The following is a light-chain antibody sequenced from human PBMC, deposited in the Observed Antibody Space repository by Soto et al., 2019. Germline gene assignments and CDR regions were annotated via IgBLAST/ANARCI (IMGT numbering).Light chain of an antibody. Sequence: EIVLTQSPGTLSLSPGERATVSCRASQGVSSSYLAWYQQKPGQAPRLLIYGASSRATGIPDRFSGSGSGTDFTLTISRLEPEDFAVYYCQQYDSSPVTFGGGTKVEIK. J-gene: IGKJ4*01. CDR2: GAS. CDR3: QQYDSSPVT. CDR1: QGVSSSY. V-gene: IGKV3-20*01.